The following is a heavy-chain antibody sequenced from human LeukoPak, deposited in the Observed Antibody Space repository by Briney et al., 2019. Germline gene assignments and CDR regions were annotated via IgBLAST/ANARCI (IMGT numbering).Heavy chain of an antibody. CDR2: IYYSGTT. Sequence: SETLSLTCTVSGDSISGSTYYWGWIRQAPGGGRVGSGCIYYSGTTYYNPSLESRGTISEDTTKNQFSLKLSSVTAADTAVYYCARHGEPGDYERGAFDIWGQGTMVTVSS. CDR1: GDSISGSTYY. CDR3: ARHGEPGDYERGAFDI. D-gene: IGHD4-17*01. V-gene: IGHV4-39*01. J-gene: IGHJ3*02.